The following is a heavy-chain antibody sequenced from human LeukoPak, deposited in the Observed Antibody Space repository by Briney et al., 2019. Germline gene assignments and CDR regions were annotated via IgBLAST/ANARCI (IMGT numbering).Heavy chain of an antibody. D-gene: IGHD3-10*01. Sequence: ETLSLTCTVSGGSISSGGYYWSWIRQAPGKGLEWVSAISGSGGSTYYADSVKGRFTISRDNSKNTLYLQMNSLRAEDTAVYYCAKDATMVLDWFDPWGQGTLVTVSS. CDR3: AKDATMVLDWFDP. CDR2: ISGSGGST. V-gene: IGHV3-23*01. J-gene: IGHJ5*02. CDR1: GGSISSGGYY.